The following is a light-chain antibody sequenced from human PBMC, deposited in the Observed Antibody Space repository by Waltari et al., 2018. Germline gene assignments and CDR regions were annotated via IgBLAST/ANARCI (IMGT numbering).Light chain of an antibody. J-gene: IGLJ3*02. CDR2: TNN. CDR3: AAVEDSLNGWV. V-gene: IGLV1-44*01. CDR1: SSNIGGND. Sequence: QSVLTQSPSASGTPGQRVTISCSGSSSNIGGNDVYWYQQLPGTAPKLLIYTNNQRPSGVPDRFSGSKSGTSASLAISGLQSEDEADYYCAAVEDSLNGWVFGGGTKLTVL.